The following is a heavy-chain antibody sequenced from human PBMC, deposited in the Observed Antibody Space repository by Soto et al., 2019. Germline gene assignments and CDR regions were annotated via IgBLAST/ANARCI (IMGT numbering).Heavy chain of an antibody. Sequence: EVQLVESGGGLVQPGGSLRLSCAASGFTVSSNYMSWVRQAPGKGLEWVSVIYSGGSTYFADSVKDRFSISRGNSKNALHLQRNSRRAEDTAVYYCAREGRPWGQGTLVSVSS. J-gene: IGHJ5*02. V-gene: IGHV3-66*01. D-gene: IGHD2-15*01. CDR3: AREGRP. CDR2: IYSGGST. CDR1: GFTVSSNY.